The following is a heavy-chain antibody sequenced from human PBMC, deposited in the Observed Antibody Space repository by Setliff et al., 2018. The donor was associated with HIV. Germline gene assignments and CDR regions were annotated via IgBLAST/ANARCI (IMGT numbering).Heavy chain of an antibody. V-gene: IGHV4-59*01. D-gene: IGHD5-12*01. CDR2: LYYSGST. CDR1: GASIRSYY. CDR3: ARIPWVATLWGGAFDL. J-gene: IGHJ3*01. Sequence: SETLSLTCAVSGASIRSYYWAWIRQSPGRGLQYLGHLYYSGSTNYNPSLKSRITMSMDTSKNQFSLQLSSVTAADTAVYYCARIPWVATLWGGAFDLWGHGTMVT.